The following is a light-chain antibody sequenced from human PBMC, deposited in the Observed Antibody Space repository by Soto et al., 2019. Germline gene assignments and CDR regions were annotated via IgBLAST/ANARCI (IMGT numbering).Light chain of an antibody. V-gene: IGKV1-5*03. Sequence: IPMTQSPSALSASVGDTVTITCRASQTILNSLAWYQHKPGKAPKLLIYQTSTLESGVPSRFSGSGSGTEFNLDLSSLQPDDSATYYCQQYNSYWTFGQGTKVEIK. CDR3: QQYNSYWT. J-gene: IGKJ1*01. CDR2: QTS. CDR1: QTILNS.